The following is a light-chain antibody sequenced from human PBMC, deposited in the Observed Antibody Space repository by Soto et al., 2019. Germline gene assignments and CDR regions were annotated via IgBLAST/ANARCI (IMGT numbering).Light chain of an antibody. CDR3: CSYAGSSTYV. CDR1: SSEVGSYNL. CDR2: EGS. J-gene: IGLJ1*01. V-gene: IGLV2-23*01. Sequence: QSALTQPASVSGSPGQSITISCTGTSSEVGSYNLVSWYQQHPGKAPKLMIYEGSKRPSGVSNRFSGSKSGNTASLTISGLQAEDEAGYYCCSYAGSSTYVFGAGTKLTVL.